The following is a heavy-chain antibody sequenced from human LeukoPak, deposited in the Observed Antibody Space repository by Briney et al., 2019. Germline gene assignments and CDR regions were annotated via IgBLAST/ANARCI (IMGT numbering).Heavy chain of an antibody. Sequence: GGSLRLSCAASGFTFSNAWMSWVRQAPGKGLEWVGRIKSKTDGGTTDYAAPVKGRFTISRDDSKNTLYLQMNSLKTGDTAVYYCTTDMRPYSSGWYGVVDYWGQGTLVTVSS. J-gene: IGHJ4*02. CDR1: GFTFSNAW. V-gene: IGHV3-15*01. D-gene: IGHD6-19*01. CDR2: IKSKTDGGTT. CDR3: TTDMRPYSSGWYGVVDY.